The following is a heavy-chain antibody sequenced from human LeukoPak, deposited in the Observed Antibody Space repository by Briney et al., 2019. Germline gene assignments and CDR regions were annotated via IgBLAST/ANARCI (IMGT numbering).Heavy chain of an antibody. Sequence: SETLSLTCTVSGGSISSYYWSWIRQPPGKGLEWIGYIFYTGSTNYNPSLKSRVTMSVDTSKNQFSLRLSSVTPAGTAVYYCARGKYFYGSGSYYPFDYWGQGTLVTVSS. CDR1: GGSISSYY. J-gene: IGHJ4*02. D-gene: IGHD3-10*01. V-gene: IGHV4-59*01. CDR2: IFYTGST. CDR3: ARGKYFYGSGSYYPFDY.